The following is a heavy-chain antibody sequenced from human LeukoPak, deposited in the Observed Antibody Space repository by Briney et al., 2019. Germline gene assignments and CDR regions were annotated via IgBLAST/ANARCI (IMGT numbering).Heavy chain of an antibody. Sequence: GGSLRLSCAASGFTFSNTWMTWVRQPPGKGLDWVGRIKSKTDGGTTDYAAPVKGRFTISRDDSRNTLYLDMNSLKIEDTAVYYCTTDLGQYSDYEPDYWRQGTLVTVSS. J-gene: IGHJ4*02. CDR1: GFTFSNTW. D-gene: IGHD5-12*01. V-gene: IGHV3-15*01. CDR3: TTDLGQYSDYEPDY. CDR2: IKSKTDGGTT.